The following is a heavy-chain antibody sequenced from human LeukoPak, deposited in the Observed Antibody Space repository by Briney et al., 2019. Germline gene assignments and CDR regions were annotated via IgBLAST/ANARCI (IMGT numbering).Heavy chain of an antibody. CDR1: GGSISSGDYY. J-gene: IGHJ6*02. V-gene: IGHV4-30-4*08. Sequence: PSETLSLTCTVSGGSISSGDYYWSWIRQPPGKGLEWIGYIYYSGSTYYNPSLKSRVTISVDTSKNQFSLKLSSVTAADTAVYYCARQLRLLPLYYYYGMDVWGQGTTVTVSS. D-gene: IGHD2-21*01. CDR3: ARQLRLLPLYYYYGMDV. CDR2: IYYSGST.